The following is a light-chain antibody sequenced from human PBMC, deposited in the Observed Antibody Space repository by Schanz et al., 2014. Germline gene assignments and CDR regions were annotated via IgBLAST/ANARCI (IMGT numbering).Light chain of an antibody. CDR1: QTVASDY. CDR3: QQRSNWPPIT. Sequence: PGERATLSCRASQTVASDYLAWYQHIPGQAPRLLIYGASSRPTGIPDRFSGSGSGTDFTLTISSLEPDDFAVYYCQQRSNWPPITFGQGTRLEIK. CDR2: GAS. V-gene: IGKV3D-20*02. J-gene: IGKJ5*01.